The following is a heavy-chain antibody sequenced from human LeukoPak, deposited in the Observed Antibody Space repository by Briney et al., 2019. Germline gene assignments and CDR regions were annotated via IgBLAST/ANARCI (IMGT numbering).Heavy chain of an antibody. CDR2: IYNNGSA. D-gene: IGHD2-2*01. V-gene: IGHV4-4*07. Sequence: TSETLSLTCTVSGGSISSYYWSWIRQPAGKGLEWVGRIYNNGSANYNPSLKSRVTISLDTSKNQFSLKLTSVTAADTAVYYCATSRAELWGRGTLVTVSS. CDR3: ATSRAEL. CDR1: GGSISSYY. J-gene: IGHJ2*01.